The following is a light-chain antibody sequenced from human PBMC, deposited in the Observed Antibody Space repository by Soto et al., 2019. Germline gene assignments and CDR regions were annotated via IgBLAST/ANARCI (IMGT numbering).Light chain of an antibody. CDR2: KAS. V-gene: IGKV1-5*03. Sequence: DIQMTQSPSTLSASVGDRVTITCRASQSINSWLAWYQQKPGKAPNLLIYKASSLESGVPSRFSGSGSGTEFTLTISSLQPDDFATYYCQQYNSYSKTFGQGTKVDI. CDR1: QSINSW. J-gene: IGKJ1*01. CDR3: QQYNSYSKT.